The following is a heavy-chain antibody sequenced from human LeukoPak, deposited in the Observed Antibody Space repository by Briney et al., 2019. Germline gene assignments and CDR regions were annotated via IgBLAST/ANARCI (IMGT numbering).Heavy chain of an antibody. J-gene: IGHJ4*02. V-gene: IGHV4-34*01. D-gene: IGHD3-10*01. Sequence: PSETLSLTCAAYGGSFSGYYWSWIRQPPGKGLEWIGEINHSGSTNYNPSLKSRVTISVDTSKNQFSLKLSSVTAADTAVYYCARGPRGGGLDYWGQGTLVTVSS. CDR3: ARGPRGGGLDY. CDR2: INHSGST. CDR1: GGSFSGYY.